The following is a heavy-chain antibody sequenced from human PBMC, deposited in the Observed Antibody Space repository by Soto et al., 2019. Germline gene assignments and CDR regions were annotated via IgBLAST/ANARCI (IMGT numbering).Heavy chain of an antibody. D-gene: IGHD4-17*01. CDR1: GGTFSSYT. J-gene: IGHJ4*02. CDR3: ARDPSDYGDIC. V-gene: IGHV1-69*04. Sequence: GASVKVSWKASGGTFSSYTISWGRQAPGQGLEWMGRIIPILGIANYAQKFQGRVTITADKSTSTAYMELSSLRSEDTAVYYCARDPSDYGDICWGQGTLVTVSS. CDR2: IIPILGIA.